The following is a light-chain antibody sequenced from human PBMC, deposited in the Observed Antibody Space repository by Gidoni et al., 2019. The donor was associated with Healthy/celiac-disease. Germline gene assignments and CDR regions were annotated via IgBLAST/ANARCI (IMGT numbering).Light chain of an antibody. J-gene: IGKJ5*01. CDR2: DAS. V-gene: IGKV3-11*01. Sequence: EIVFTQSPATLSLSPRERATLSCRASQSVSSYLAWYQQKPGQAPRLLIYDASNRATGIPARFSGSGSGTDFTLTISSLEPENFAVYYCQQRSNWPPTFGQGTRLEIK. CDR3: QQRSNWPPT. CDR1: QSVSSY.